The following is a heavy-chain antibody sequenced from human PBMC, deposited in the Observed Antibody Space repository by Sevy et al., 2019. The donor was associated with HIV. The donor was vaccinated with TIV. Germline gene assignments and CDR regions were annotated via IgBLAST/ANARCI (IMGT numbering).Heavy chain of an antibody. Sequence: GGSLRLSCVASGFTFSYAWMSWVRQAPGKGLEWVGRIKSSPDGGTTDYAAPGKGRFTISRDDSKNTLYLQMNSLKTEDTGVYYCSTDPIIVLLVTDGMDVWGQGTTVTVSS. D-gene: IGHD2-8*01. CDR2: IKSSPDGGTT. CDR3: STDPIIVLLVTDGMDV. J-gene: IGHJ6*02. CDR1: GFTFSYAW. V-gene: IGHV3-15*01.